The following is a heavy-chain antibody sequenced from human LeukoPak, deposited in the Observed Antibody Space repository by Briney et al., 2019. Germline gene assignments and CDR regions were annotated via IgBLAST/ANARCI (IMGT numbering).Heavy chain of an antibody. J-gene: IGHJ5*02. CDR2: IYYSGST. D-gene: IGHD3-3*01. V-gene: IGHV4-39*07. CDR1: GGSISNSSYY. Sequence: AETLTLTCTVSGGSISNSSYYWGRIRQPPGKGREWIGRIYYSGSTYYNPSPKRRGTISLDTSKNQFSLKLSSVTAADTAVYYCARDGYDFWSGYHNWFDPWGQGTLVTVSS. CDR3: ARDGYDFWSGYHNWFDP.